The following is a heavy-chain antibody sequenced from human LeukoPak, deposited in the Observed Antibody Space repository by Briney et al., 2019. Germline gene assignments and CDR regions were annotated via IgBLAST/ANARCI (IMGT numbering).Heavy chain of an antibody. Sequence: MPSETLFLTCTVSGDSVSSSYWNWIRQTPGKGLEWIGYISASGNTNYNPSLKSRIIISVDMSKNQFSLKLSSVTAADTAVYYCARLIPGTTGLRKNYFDYWGQGTLVTVSS. CDR3: ARLIPGTTGLRKNYFDY. J-gene: IGHJ4*02. CDR2: ISASGNT. V-gene: IGHV4-4*09. CDR1: GDSVSSSY. D-gene: IGHD1-20*01.